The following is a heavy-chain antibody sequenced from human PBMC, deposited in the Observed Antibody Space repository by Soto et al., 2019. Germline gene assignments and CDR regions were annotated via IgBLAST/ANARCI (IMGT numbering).Heavy chain of an antibody. CDR2: IYYSGST. Sequence: QVQLQESGPGLVKPSQTLSLTCTVSGGSISSGGYYWSWIRQHPGKGLEWIGYIYYSGSTYYNPPLTSRVTISVDTSKNQFAQKQSSVTAADTAVYYCARVDPKYSGSYTSYFGMDVWGQGTTVTVSS. J-gene: IGHJ6*02. CDR1: GGSISSGGYY. CDR3: ARVDPKYSGSYTSYFGMDV. V-gene: IGHV4-31*03. D-gene: IGHD6-6*01.